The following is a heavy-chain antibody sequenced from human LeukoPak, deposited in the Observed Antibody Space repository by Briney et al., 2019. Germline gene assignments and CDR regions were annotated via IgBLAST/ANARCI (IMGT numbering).Heavy chain of an antibody. CDR1: GDSVSNSSAV. CDR3: ARAPHTYSYGNYYYNAMDV. Sequence: SQTLSLTCAISGDSVSNSSAVWNWIRQSPSRGLEWLGRTYYRSKWYNDYGASVKSRITVNPDTSKNQFSLQLNSVTPEDTAVYYCARAPHTYSYGNYYYNAMDVWGQGTTVTVSS. D-gene: IGHD5-18*01. CDR2: TYYRSKWYN. J-gene: IGHJ6*02. V-gene: IGHV6-1*01.